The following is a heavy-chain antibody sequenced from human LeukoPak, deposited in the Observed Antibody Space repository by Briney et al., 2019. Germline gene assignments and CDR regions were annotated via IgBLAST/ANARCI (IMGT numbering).Heavy chain of an antibody. V-gene: IGHV4-61*02. Sequence: SETLSLTCIVSGDSIRSGNYYWNWIRQPAGKGLEWIGRIYTSGSTNYNPSLKSRVTISIDTSKNQFSLKLSSVTAADTAVYYCARDERPFQEDAFDIWGQGTMVTVSS. CDR1: GDSIRSGNYY. J-gene: IGHJ3*02. CDR3: ARDERPFQEDAFDI. CDR2: IYTSGST.